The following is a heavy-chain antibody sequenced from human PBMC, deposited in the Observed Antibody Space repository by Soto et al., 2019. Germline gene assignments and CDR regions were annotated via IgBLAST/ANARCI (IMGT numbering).Heavy chain of an antibody. CDR1: GYTFTSYD. CDR3: ARGGLLRFLEWHPYYMDV. Sequence: ASVKVSCKASGYTFTSYDINWVRQATGQGLEWMGWMNPNSGNTGYAQKFQGRVTMTRNTSISTAYMELSSLRSEDTAVYYCARGGLLRFLEWHPYYMDVWGKATTVTVSS. D-gene: IGHD3-3*01. CDR2: MNPNSGNT. J-gene: IGHJ6*03. V-gene: IGHV1-8*01.